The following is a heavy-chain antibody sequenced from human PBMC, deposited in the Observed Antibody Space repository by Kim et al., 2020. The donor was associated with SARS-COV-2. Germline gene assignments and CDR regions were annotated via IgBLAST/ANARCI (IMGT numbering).Heavy chain of an antibody. D-gene: IGHD6-13*01. V-gene: IGHV5-51*01. CDR2: IYPGDSDT. CDR1: GYSFTSYW. J-gene: IGHJ6*02. Sequence: GESLKISCKGSGYSFTSYWIGWVRQMPGKGLEWMGIIYPGDSDTRYSPSFQGQVTIPADKSISTAYLQWSSLKASDTAMYYCASRDPIAAAGTRNYYYYGMDVWGQGTTVTVSS. CDR3: ASRDPIAAAGTRNYYYYGMDV.